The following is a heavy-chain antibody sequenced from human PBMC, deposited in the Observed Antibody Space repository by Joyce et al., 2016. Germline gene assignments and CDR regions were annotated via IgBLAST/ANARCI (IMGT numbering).Heavy chain of an antibody. V-gene: IGHV3-66*02. CDR1: GFTVRSNY. CDR2: IYSGDST. CDR3: ARDLVAMGYYGMDV. J-gene: IGHJ6*02. Sequence: EVQLVESGGGLVQPGGSLRLSCAASGFTVRSNYMSWVRQAPGKGLEGVSVIYSGDSTYYADSVKGRFTISRDNSKNTLYLQMNSLRAEDTAVYYCARDLVAMGYYGMDVWGQGTTVTVSS. D-gene: IGHD2-15*01.